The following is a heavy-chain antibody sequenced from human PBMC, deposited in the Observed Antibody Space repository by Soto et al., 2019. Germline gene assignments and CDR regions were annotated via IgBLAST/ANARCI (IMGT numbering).Heavy chain of an antibody. D-gene: IGHD3-16*01. CDR3: ARGLLALSDYVWGSYST. V-gene: IGHV1-18*01. CDR2: ISAYNGNT. CDR1: GYTFTSYG. Sequence: QVQLVQSGAEVKKPGASVKVSCKASGYTFTSYGISWVRQAPGQGLEWMGWISAYNGNTNYAQKLQGRVTMTTDTSTSTAYMERRSLRSDDTAVYYCARGLLALSDYVWGSYSTWGQGTPVTVSS. J-gene: IGHJ5*02.